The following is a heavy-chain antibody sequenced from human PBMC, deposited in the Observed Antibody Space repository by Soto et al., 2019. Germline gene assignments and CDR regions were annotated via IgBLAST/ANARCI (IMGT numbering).Heavy chain of an antibody. CDR2: ISIGSGSI. CDR3: VRDDRWDFDF. V-gene: IGHV3-48*02. Sequence: EVQLVESGGGLVQPGGSRRVSYAASGFSFSNYAMNWVRQAPGKGLEWVSYISIGSGSIFYADSVKGRFTISRDDAKNSLSMQMNTLRDEATAVYYCVRDDRWDFDFWGQWTMVTVSS. CDR1: GFSFSNYA. D-gene: IGHD1-26*01. J-gene: IGHJ3*01.